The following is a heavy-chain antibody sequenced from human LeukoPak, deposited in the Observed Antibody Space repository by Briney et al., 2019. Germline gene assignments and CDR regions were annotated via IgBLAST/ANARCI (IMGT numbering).Heavy chain of an antibody. CDR1: GGSVSSYY. J-gene: IGHJ6*02. CDR2: IYYSGST. V-gene: IGHV4-59*02. CDR3: ARDNWNYGSSMDV. D-gene: IGHD1-7*01. Sequence: SETLSLTCTVSGGSVSSYYWSWIRQPPGKGLEWIGYIYYSGSTNYDPSLKSRVTISVDTSKNQFSLKLSSVTAADTAVYHCARDNWNYGSSMDVWGQGTTVTVSS.